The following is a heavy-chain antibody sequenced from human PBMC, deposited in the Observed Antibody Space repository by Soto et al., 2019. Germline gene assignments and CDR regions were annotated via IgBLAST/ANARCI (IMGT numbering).Heavy chain of an antibody. CDR2: MNPDGSER. CDR3: ARDRGWNTFDY. J-gene: IGHJ4*02. Sequence: GGSLRLSCTASGFTFSDSWMNWVRQAPGKGLEWVASMNPDGSERYYVDSIKGRFTISRDNAKNSLFLQMDSLRVEDTAVYYCARDRGWNTFDYWGQGTLVTVSS. D-gene: IGHD1-1*01. V-gene: IGHV3-7*01. CDR1: GFTFSDSW.